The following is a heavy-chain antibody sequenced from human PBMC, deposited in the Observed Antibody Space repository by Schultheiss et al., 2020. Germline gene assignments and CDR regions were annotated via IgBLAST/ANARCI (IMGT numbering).Heavy chain of an antibody. CDR1: GYTFTSYG. J-gene: IGHJ6*02. D-gene: IGHD2-2*01. CDR3: ARGGATPEDIVVVPAATAPARYYYYGMDV. CDR2: INPNSGGT. Sequence: ASVKVSCKASGYTFTSYGISWVRQAPGQGLEWMGWINPNSGGTNYAQKFQGWVTMTRDTSISTAYMELSRLRSDDTAVYYCARGGATPEDIVVVPAATAPARYYYYGMDVWGQGTTVTVSS. V-gene: IGHV1-2*04.